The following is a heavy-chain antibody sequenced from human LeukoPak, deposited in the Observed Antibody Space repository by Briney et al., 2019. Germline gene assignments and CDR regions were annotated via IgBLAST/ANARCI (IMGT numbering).Heavy chain of an antibody. CDR2: ISAYSGNT. D-gene: IGHD3-3*01. CDR1: GYTFTNYG. Sequence: GASVKVSCKASGYTFTNYGISWVRQAPGQGLEWMGWISAYSGNTNYAQNLQGRVTMTTDTSTSTAYMELRSLRSDATPVYYCARAPDDYDFWSGPFDYWGRGTLVTVSS. V-gene: IGHV1-18*01. CDR3: ARAPDDYDFWSGPFDY. J-gene: IGHJ4*02.